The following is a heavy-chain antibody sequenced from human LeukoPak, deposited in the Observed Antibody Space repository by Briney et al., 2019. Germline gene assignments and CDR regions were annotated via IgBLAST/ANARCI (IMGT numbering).Heavy chain of an antibody. D-gene: IGHD2-21*02. CDR2: IKQDGSEK. Sequence: GGSLRLSCAASGFTFSSYWMSWVRQAPGKGLEWAANIKQDGSEKYYVDSVKGRFTISRDNAKNSLYLQMNSLRAEDTAVYYCARVTAMGRYAFDIWGQGTMVTVSS. CDR1: GFTFSSYW. CDR3: ARVTAMGRYAFDI. V-gene: IGHV3-7*03. J-gene: IGHJ3*02.